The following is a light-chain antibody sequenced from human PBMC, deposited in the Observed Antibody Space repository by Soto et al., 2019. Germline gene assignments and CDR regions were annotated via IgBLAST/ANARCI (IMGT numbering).Light chain of an antibody. V-gene: IGKV1-39*01. J-gene: IGKJ4*01. CDR1: QSISSY. Sequence: DIQMTQSPSSLSASVGDRVTITCRASQSISSYLNWYQQKPGKAPKLLIYAASSLQSGVPSRFIGSASGTDFTLTISSLQPEDFATYYCQQSYSTSPLTFGGGTKVEIK. CDR3: QQSYSTSPLT. CDR2: AAS.